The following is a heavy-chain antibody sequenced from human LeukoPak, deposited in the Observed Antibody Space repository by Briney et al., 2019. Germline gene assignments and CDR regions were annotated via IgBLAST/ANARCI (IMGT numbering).Heavy chain of an antibody. V-gene: IGHV6-1*01. CDR3: ARGGLVRGSIDSLIAFDF. D-gene: IGHD3-10*01. CDR2: IYYRSTWYS. Sequence: SQTLSLTCAISGDSVSRKSAGWNWIRQSPSRGLEWLGRIYYRSTWYSDFLTSRITVSPDTYKNQFSLHLDSVTPEDTAVYYCARGGLVRGSIDSLIAFDFWGQGTVVTVSS. J-gene: IGHJ3*01. CDR1: GDSVSRKSAG.